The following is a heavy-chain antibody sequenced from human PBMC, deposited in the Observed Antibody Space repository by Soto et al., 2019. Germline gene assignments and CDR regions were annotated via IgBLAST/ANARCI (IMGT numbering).Heavy chain of an antibody. D-gene: IGHD6-13*01. CDR2: ISGSGGTS. J-gene: IGHJ4*02. Sequence: EVELSESGGGLVQPGGSLRLSCAASGFNFRSYAMSWVRRAPGKGLEWVSAISGSGGTSYFADSVRGRFTISRDNSKNTLCLHLSSLRVEDTAEYLWAKGRGSSWTIDYWGQGTLVTVSS. CDR1: GFNFRSYA. V-gene: IGHV3-23*01. CDR3: AKGRGSSWTIDY.